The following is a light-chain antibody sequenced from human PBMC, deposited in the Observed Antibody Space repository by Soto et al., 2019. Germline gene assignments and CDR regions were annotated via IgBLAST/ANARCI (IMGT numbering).Light chain of an antibody. CDR3: QQANSCPLT. CDR1: QGISRW. Sequence: DIQMTQLPSSMSASVGDRVTITCRASQGISRWLAWYHQKPGKAPNLLIYFASTLHSGVPSRFSGSGSGTDFTLTISSLQPEDFGNYYCQQANSCPLTFGPGTKVDMK. V-gene: IGKV1-12*01. J-gene: IGKJ3*01. CDR2: FAS.